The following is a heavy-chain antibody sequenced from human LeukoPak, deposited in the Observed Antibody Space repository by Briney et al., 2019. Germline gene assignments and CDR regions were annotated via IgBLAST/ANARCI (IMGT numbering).Heavy chain of an antibody. CDR2: INHSGST. CDR1: GGSISSGDYY. D-gene: IGHD3-16*01. CDR3: ARESRSYGGSTIVRRMKNYFDY. J-gene: IGHJ4*02. Sequence: SETLSLTCTVSGGSISSGDYYWSWIRQPPGKGLEWIGEINHSGSTNYNPSLKSRVTISVDTSKNQFSLKLSSVTAADTAVYYCARESRSYGGSTIVRRMKNYFDYWGQGTLVTVSS. V-gene: IGHV4-39*07.